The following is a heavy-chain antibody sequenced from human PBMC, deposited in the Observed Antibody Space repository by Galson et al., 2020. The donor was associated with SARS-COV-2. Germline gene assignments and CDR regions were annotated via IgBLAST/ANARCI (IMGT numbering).Heavy chain of an antibody. V-gene: IGHV3-9*01. CDR2: ISYDSRII. Sequence: GGSLRLSCAASGFTFDDYAMHWVRQAPGKGLEWVAGISYDSRIIDYADSVKGRFTISRDNAKNSLYLRMNGLRGEDTALYYCAKDCAAAGEYGMDVWGQGTTVTVSS. J-gene: IGHJ6*02. CDR3: AKDCAAAGEYGMDV. CDR1: GFTFDDYA. D-gene: IGHD6-13*01.